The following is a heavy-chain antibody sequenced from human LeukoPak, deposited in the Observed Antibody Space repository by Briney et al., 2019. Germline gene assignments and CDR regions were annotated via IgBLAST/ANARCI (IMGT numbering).Heavy chain of an antibody. CDR1: GGSISSSSYY. Sequence: SETLSLTCTVSGGSISSSSYYWGWIRQPPGKGLEWIGSIYYSGSTYYNPSLKSRVTISVDTSKNQFSLKLSSVTAADTAVYYCVWSRSGDFWSGYSNDAFDIWGQGTMVTVSS. V-gene: IGHV4-39*01. D-gene: IGHD3-3*01. J-gene: IGHJ3*02. CDR3: VWSRSGDFWSGYSNDAFDI. CDR2: IYYSGST.